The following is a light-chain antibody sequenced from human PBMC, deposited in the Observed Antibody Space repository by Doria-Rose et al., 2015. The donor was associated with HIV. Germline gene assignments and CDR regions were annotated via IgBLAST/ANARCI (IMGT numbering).Light chain of an antibody. CDR2: DAS. V-gene: IGKV3-11*01. CDR3: QQRSNWPPIFT. Sequence: GERATLSCRASQSVSSNLAWYQQKPGQAPRLLIYDASNRATGIPARFNGSGSGTDFTLTISSLEPEDFAVYFCQQRSNWPPIFTFGPGTKVDI. J-gene: IGKJ3*01. CDR1: QSVSSN.